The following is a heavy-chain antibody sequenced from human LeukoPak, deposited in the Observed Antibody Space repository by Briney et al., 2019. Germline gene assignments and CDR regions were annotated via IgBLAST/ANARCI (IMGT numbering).Heavy chain of an antibody. V-gene: IGHV3-7*04. D-gene: IGHD3-22*01. CDR2: IKQDGSEK. Sequence: RGSLRLSCAASGFTFSEYWMSWVRQAPGKGLEWVANIKQDGSEKYYVDSVKGRFTISRDNAKNSLYLQMNSLRAEDTAVYYCTRGYFYDSGYYYSYWGQGTLVTVSS. J-gene: IGHJ4*02. CDR1: GFTFSEYW. CDR3: TRGYFYDSGYYYSY.